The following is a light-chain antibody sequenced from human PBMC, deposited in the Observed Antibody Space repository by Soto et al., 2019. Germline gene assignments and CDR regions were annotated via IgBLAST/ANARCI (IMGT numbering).Light chain of an antibody. CDR3: QQTYRSPLA. V-gene: IGKV1-39*01. J-gene: IGKJ2*01. CDR1: QRITTY. Sequence: DIQMTQSPSSLSASVGDRVTITCRASQRITTYLNWYQQKPGKAPKLRIYAASSLQSGVPSRFSGSGSGTDFTLIISSLQPEDFATYSCQQTYRSPLAFGQGTKLEIK. CDR2: AAS.